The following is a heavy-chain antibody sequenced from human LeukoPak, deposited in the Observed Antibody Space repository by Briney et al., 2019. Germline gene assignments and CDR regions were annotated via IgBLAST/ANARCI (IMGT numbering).Heavy chain of an antibody. CDR2: INAGNGNT. D-gene: IGHD3-3*01. V-gene: IGHV1-3*01. Sequence: PGGSLRLSCATSGYTFTSYAMHWVRQAPGQRLEWMGWINAGNGNTKYSQKFQGRVTITRDTSASTAYMELSSLRSEDTAVYYCTRVTVTIFGSDWFDPWGQGTLVTVSS. CDR1: GYTFTSYA. J-gene: IGHJ5*02. CDR3: TRVTVTIFGSDWFDP.